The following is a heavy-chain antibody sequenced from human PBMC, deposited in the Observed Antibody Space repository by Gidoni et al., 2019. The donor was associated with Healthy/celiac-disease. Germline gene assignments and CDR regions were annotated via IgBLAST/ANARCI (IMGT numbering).Heavy chain of an antibody. CDR3: ARVFRVYDSSGYLYYYYYMDV. V-gene: IGHV4-4*02. D-gene: IGHD3-22*01. J-gene: IGHJ6*03. Sequence: QVQLQESGPGLVKPSGTLSLTCAVSGGSISSSNWWSWVRQPPGKGLEWIGEIYHSGSTNYNPSLKSRVTISVDKSKNQFSLKLSSVTAADTAVYYCARVFRVYDSSGYLYYYYYMDVWGKGTTVTVSS. CDR1: GGSISSSNW. CDR2: IYHSGST.